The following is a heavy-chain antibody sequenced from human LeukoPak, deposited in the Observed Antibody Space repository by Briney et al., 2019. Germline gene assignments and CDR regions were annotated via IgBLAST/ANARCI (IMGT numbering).Heavy chain of an antibody. CDR3: ARLVGQWLVLGYFDY. CDR1: GGSISSSSYY. CDR2: IYYSGST. J-gene: IGHJ4*02. D-gene: IGHD6-19*01. V-gene: IGHV4-39*07. Sequence: KPSETLSLTCTVSGGSISSSSYYWGWIRQPPGKGLEWIGSIYYSGSTYYNPSLKSRVTISVDKSKNQFSLNLSSVTAADTAVYYCARLVGQWLVLGYFDYWGQGTLVTVSS.